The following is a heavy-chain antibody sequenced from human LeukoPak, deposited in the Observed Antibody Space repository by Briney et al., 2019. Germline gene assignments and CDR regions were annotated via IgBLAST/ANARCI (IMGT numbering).Heavy chain of an antibody. J-gene: IGHJ3*02. CDR3: ARDLNGYGNFDI. CDR2: IYYSGST. Sequence: PSETLSLTCTVSGGSISSGDYYWSWIRQPPGKGLEWIGYIYYSGSTYYNPSLKSRVTLSVDTSKNQFSLKLSSVTAADTAVYYCARDLNGYGNFDIWGQGTMVTVSS. CDR1: GGSISSGDYY. D-gene: IGHD2-8*01. V-gene: IGHV4-30-4*08.